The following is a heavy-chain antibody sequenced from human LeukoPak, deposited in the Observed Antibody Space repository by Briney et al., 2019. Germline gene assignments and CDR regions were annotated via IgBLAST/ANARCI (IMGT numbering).Heavy chain of an antibody. CDR3: ARGDIVVVPAAILAFDY. V-gene: IGHV3-30-3*01. CDR1: GFTFSSYA. CDR2: ISYDGSNK. D-gene: IGHD2-2*02. Sequence: GRSLRLSCAASGFTFSSYAMHWVRQAPGKGLEWVAVISYDGSNKYYADSVKGRFTISRDNAKNSLYLQMNSLRAEDTALYHCARGDIVVVPAAILAFDYWGQGTLVTVSS. J-gene: IGHJ4*02.